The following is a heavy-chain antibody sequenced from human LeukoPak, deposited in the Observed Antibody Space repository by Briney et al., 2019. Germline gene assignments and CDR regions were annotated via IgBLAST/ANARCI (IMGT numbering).Heavy chain of an antibody. CDR1: GYTFTSYY. V-gene: IGHV1-46*03. CDR2: INPSGGST. J-gene: IGHJ5*02. D-gene: IGHD6-13*01. CDR3: AYSSSWYSGFDP. Sequence: ASVKVSCKASGYTFTSYYMHWVRQAPGQGLEGMGIINPSGGSTSYAQKFQGRVTMTRDTSTSTVYMELSSLRSEDTAVYYCAYSSSWYSGFDPWGQGTLVTVSS.